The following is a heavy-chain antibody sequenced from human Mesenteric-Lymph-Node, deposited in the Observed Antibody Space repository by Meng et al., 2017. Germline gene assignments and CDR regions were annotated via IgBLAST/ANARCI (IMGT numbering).Heavy chain of an antibody. V-gene: IGHV3-23*01. CDR1: GFTFSSYE. CDR3: AKLYCSYGADY. J-gene: IGHJ4*02. D-gene: IGHD2-8*02. Sequence: GGSLRLSCAASGFTFSSYEMNWVRQPPGKGLEWVSAISGSGDGTFYADSVKGRFTISRDNSKNTLYLQMNSLKAWDTAVYYCAKLYCSYGADYWGQGSLVTVSS. CDR2: ISGSGDGT.